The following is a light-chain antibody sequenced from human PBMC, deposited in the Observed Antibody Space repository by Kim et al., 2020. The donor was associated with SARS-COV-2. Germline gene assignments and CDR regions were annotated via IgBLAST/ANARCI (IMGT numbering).Light chain of an antibody. CDR2: WAS. CDR3: QQYYSTPET. CDR1: QSVLYSSNNKNY. V-gene: IGKV4-1*01. Sequence: ATINGKSSQSVLYSSNNKNYLAWYQQKPGRPAKLLIYWASTRESGVPDRFSGSGSGTDFTLTISSLQAEDVAVYYCQQYYSTPETFGQGTKVDIK. J-gene: IGKJ1*01.